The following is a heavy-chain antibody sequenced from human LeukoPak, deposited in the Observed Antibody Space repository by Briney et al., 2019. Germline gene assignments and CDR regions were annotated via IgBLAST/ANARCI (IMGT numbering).Heavy chain of an antibody. Sequence: SETLSLTCAVSGGSISSSYWWSWIRQPPGKGLEWIGEIYHSGSTNYNLSLKSRVTISVDTSKNQFSLKLSYVTAADTAVYYCARVVVVAATIFPDAFDIWGQGTMVTVSS. V-gene: IGHV4-4*02. CDR1: GGSISSSYW. J-gene: IGHJ3*02. CDR3: ARVVVVAATIFPDAFDI. D-gene: IGHD2-15*01. CDR2: IYHSGST.